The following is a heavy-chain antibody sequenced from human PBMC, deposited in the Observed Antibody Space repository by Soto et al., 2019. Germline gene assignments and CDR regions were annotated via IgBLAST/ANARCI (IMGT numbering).Heavy chain of an antibody. V-gene: IGHV1-18*04. CDR1: GYSFTTYY. CDR2: ISTKRANT. CDR3: ATFTTGTIPFNF. D-gene: IGHD1-1*01. Sequence: QVQLEQSGPEEMKSGASVRISCKASGYSFTTYYITWVRQAPGQGPEWMGWISTKRANTNYADKFRGRVRFTKDTSTGTAYMDVRSLTSDETASYYCATFTTGTIPFNFGGQGTLITVSS. J-gene: IGHJ4*02.